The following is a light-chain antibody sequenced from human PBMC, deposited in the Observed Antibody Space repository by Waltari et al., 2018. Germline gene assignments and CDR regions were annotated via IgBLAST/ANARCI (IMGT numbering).Light chain of an antibody. CDR1: AHTIGRNL. CDR3: AAWDDTLNAWV. J-gene: IGLJ3*02. CDR2: DNQ. Sequence: QSVVTQPPSASGTPAQLVTISCSGTAHTIGRNLVSWYQQVPGTAPKPLSDDNQERPSGVPDRFSASRFGTSATLAISGLQSEDEADYYCAAWDDTLNAWVFGGGTRVTVL. V-gene: IGLV1-44*01.